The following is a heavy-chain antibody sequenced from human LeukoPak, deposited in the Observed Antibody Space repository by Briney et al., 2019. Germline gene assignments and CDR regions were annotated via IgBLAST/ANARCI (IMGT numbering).Heavy chain of an antibody. D-gene: IGHD3-22*01. CDR2: IDHSGRT. CDR3: ARPYYYDSRIDP. V-gene: IGHV4-34*01. Sequence: SETLSLTCAVFGGSFNAYYWTWIRQAPGKGLEWIGEIDHSGRTNYNPSLKSRVTISVDTSKNQFSLKLTSVTAADTAVYYCARPYYYDSRIDPWGQGTLVIVSS. J-gene: IGHJ5*02. CDR1: GGSFNAYY.